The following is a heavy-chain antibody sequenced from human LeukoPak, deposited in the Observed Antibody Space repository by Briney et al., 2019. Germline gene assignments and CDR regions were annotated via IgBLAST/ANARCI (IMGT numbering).Heavy chain of an antibody. D-gene: IGHD6-13*01. CDR3: ARREGGIAAASDY. J-gene: IGHJ4*02. Sequence: GGSLRLSCAASGFTFSSYTMNWVRQAPGKGLEWVSSISDTGSYIYYTDSVRGRFTISRDNAKNSLYLQMNRLRAEDTAVYYCARREGGIAAASDYWGQGTLVTVSS. V-gene: IGHV3-21*01. CDR1: GFTFSSYT. CDR2: ISDTGSYI.